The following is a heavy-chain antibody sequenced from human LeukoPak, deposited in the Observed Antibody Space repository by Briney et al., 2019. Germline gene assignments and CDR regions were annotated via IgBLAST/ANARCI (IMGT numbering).Heavy chain of an antibody. D-gene: IGHD4-23*01. CDR1: GFIFSNYG. CDR2: IWSDGSKK. CDR3: ARDIGTWPNSLFDY. V-gene: IGHV3-33*01. J-gene: IGHJ4*02. Sequence: GGSLRLSCAASGFIFSNYGFHWVRQAPGKGLEWVALIWSDGSKKYYTDPVRGRFTISRHDSKNTVFLQMNSLRAEDMAVYYCARDIGTWPNSLFDYWGQGNLVTVSS.